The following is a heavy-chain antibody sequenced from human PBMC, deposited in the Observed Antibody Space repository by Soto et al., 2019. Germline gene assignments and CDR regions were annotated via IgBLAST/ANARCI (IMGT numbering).Heavy chain of an antibody. CDR2: IRSKANSYAT. V-gene: IGHV3-73*01. J-gene: IGHJ4*02. Sequence: PGGSLRLSCAASGFTFSGSAMHWVRQASGKGLEWVGRIRSKANSYATAYAASVKGRFTISRDNAKNSLYLQMNSLRAEDTAVYYCARALARPFDYWGQGTLVTVSS. CDR3: ARALARPFDY. CDR1: GFTFSGSA.